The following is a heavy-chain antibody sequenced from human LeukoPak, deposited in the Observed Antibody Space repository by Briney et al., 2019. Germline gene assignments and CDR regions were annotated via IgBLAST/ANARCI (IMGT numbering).Heavy chain of an antibody. CDR3: ARDRGLGIAARPGDAFDI. CDR2: IDQSGGRN. CDR1: GFTFSRFW. J-gene: IGHJ3*02. Sequence: GGSLRLSCAASGFTFSRFWMNWVRQAPGRGLEWVANIDQSGGRNNYVDSVKGRFTISRDNAKNSLYLQMSSLRAEDTAVYYYARDRGLGIAARPGDAFDIWGQGTMVTVSS. V-gene: IGHV3-7*01. D-gene: IGHD6-6*01.